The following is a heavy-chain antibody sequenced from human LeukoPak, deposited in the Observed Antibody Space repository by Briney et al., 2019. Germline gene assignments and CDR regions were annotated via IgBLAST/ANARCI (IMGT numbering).Heavy chain of an antibody. V-gene: IGHV3-11*04. J-gene: IGHJ4*02. Sequence: GGSLRLSCAASGFTFSDYYMTWIRQAPGKGLEWVSYISVSGSDIRYADSVKGRFTISRDNAKNSLYLQMNSLRAEDTAVYYCARGAYDFWSGYYYRIFDYWGQGTLVTVSS. CDR2: ISVSGSDI. CDR1: GFTFSDYY. CDR3: ARGAYDFWSGYYYRIFDY. D-gene: IGHD3-3*01.